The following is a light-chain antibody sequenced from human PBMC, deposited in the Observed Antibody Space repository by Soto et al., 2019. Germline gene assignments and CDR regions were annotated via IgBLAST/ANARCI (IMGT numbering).Light chain of an antibody. V-gene: IGLV2-8*01. CDR2: EVS. CDR1: SSDVGDYNY. J-gene: IGLJ1*01. Sequence: SVLTQPPSAYGSPGQSVTISCTGTSSDVGDYNYVSWYQQYPGIAPKLMIYEVSKRPSGVPDRFSGFKSGNTASLTVSGLQAEDEADYYCSSYAGSNSYVFGTGTKVTVL. CDR3: SSYAGSNSYV.